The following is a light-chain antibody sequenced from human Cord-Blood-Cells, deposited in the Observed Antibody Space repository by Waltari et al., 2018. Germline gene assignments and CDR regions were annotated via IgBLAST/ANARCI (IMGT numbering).Light chain of an antibody. CDR2: GKN. J-gene: IGLJ3*02. V-gene: IGLV3-19*01. Sequence: SSELPQDPAVSVALGQTVRITCQGDSLRSYYASWYQQKPGQAPVLVIYGKNNRPSGIPDRFSGSSSGNTASLTSTGAQAEDEADYYCNSRDSSGNHLVFGGGTKLTVL. CDR3: NSRDSSGNHLV. CDR1: SLRSYY.